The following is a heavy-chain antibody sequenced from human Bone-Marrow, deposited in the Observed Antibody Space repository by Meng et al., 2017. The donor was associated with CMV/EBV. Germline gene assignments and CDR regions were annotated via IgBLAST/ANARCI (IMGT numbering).Heavy chain of an antibody. CDR1: GFTFSSYA. V-gene: IGHV3-30-3*01. CDR2: ISYDGSNK. D-gene: IGHD3-9*01. Sequence: GESLKISCAASGFTFSSYAMHWVRQAPGKGLEWVAVISYDGSNKYYADSVKGRFTISRDNSKNTLYLQMNSLRAEDTAVYYCARDQINSYYDILTGYSLDYWGQGKLVTVYS. CDR3: ARDQINSYYDILTGYSLDY. J-gene: IGHJ4*02.